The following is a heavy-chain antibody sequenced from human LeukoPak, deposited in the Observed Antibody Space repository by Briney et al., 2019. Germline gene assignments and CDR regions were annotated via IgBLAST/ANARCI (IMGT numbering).Heavy chain of an antibody. CDR3: ARTSHFWSGFPFDY. V-gene: IGHV3-9*01. D-gene: IGHD3-3*02. CDR1: GFTFDDYA. J-gene: IGHJ4*02. Sequence: GGSLRLSCAASGFTFDDYAMHWVRQAPGKGLEWVSGISWNSGSIGYADSVKGRFTISRDNAKNTVYLQMNSLRAEDTAVYYCARTSHFWSGFPFDYWGQGTLVTVSS. CDR2: ISWNSGSI.